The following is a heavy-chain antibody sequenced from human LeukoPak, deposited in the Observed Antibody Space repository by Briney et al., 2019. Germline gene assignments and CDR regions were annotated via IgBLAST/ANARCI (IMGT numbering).Heavy chain of an antibody. J-gene: IGHJ5*02. CDR3: ATDALWFGELHNWFDP. CDR2: FDPEDGET. D-gene: IGHD3-10*01. CDR1: GYTLTELS. Sequence: ASVKVSCKVSGYTLTELSMHWVRQAPGKGLEWMGGFDPEDGETIYAQKFQGRVTMTEDTSTDTAYMELSSLRSEDTAVYYCATDALWFGELHNWFDPWGQGTLVTVSS. V-gene: IGHV1-24*01.